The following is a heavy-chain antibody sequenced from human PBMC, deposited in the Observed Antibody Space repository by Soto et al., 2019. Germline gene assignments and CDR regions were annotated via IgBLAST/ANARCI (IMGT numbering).Heavy chain of an antibody. Sequence: EVQLLESGGGLVQPGGSLRLSCAASGFTFSSYAMRWVRQAPRKGLAWVSTISGRGGTTYYADSVKGRFTISRDNSKNTLYLKMNSLRAEDTAVYYCAKDLEVGRLLGYGGDDLGLGTLVTVAS. CDR2: ISGRGGTT. CDR3: AKDLEVGRLLGYGGDD. J-gene: IGHJ4*02. CDR1: GFTFSSYA. D-gene: IGHD3-10*01. V-gene: IGHV3-23*01.